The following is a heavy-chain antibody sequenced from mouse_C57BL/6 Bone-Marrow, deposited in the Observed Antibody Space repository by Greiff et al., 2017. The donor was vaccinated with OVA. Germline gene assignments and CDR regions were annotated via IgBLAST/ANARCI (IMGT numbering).Heavy chain of an antibody. V-gene: IGHV1-55*01. CDR1: GYTFTSYW. CDR3: ARYYGYDRAWFAY. D-gene: IGHD2-2*01. CDR2: IYPGSGST. J-gene: IGHJ3*01. Sequence: VQLQESGAELVKPGASVKMSCKASGYTFTSYWITWVKQRPGQGLEWIGDIYPGSGSTNYNEKFKSKATLTVDTSSSTAYMQLSSLTSEDSAVYYCARYYGYDRAWFAYWGQGTLVTVSA.